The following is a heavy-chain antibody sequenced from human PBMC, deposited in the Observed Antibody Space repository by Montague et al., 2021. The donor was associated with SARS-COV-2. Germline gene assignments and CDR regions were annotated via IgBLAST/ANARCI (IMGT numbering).Heavy chain of an antibody. CDR1: GFTFSSCA. V-gene: IGHV3-30-3*01. CDR2: ISYDGSNK. J-gene: IGHJ6*02. D-gene: IGHD3-9*01. CDR3: ARDSREYDILTGYYPFSSLQHATFSRDGMDV. Sequence: SLRLSCAASGFTFSSCAMHWVRQAPGKGLKWVAVISYDGSNKYYADSVKGRFTISRDNSKNTLYLQRNSLRAEDTAVYYCARDSREYDILTGYYPFSSLQHATFSRDGMDVWGQGTTVTVSS.